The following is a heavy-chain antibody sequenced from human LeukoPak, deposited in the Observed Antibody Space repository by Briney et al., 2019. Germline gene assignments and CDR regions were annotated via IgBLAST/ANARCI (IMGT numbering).Heavy chain of an antibody. CDR2: ISGSGSYR. J-gene: IGHJ6*03. Sequence: GGSLGLSCAASGFTFSSYIMNWVRQAPGKGLEWVSSISGSGSYRYYADSVQGRFTISRDNAKNSLYLQMNSLRAEDTAVYFCAREPDMDVWGKGTTVTISS. CDR3: AREPDMDV. V-gene: IGHV3-21*01. CDR1: GFTFSSYI.